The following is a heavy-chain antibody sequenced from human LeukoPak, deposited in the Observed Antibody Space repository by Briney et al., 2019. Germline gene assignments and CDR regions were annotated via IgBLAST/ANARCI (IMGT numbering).Heavy chain of an antibody. Sequence: GGSLRLSRAVSGLTFSNYIMSWVGQAPGKALEWVSSISGSSVTTSYAGSLKGRFSISRDNSKNTLYLQMNSLRAEDTAVYYCAKRDTTGLYYFDYWGQGTMVTVSS. CDR1: GLTFSNYI. CDR2: ISGSSVTT. V-gene: IGHV3-23*01. CDR3: AKRDTTGLYYFDY. J-gene: IGHJ4*02. D-gene: IGHD2-8*01.